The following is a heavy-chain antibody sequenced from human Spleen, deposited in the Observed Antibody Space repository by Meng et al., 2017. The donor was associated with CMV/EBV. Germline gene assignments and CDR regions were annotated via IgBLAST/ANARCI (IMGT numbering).Heavy chain of an antibody. V-gene: IGHV1-2*02. CDR3: ARDTQAVHYYDMDV. CDR2: INPNSGGT. D-gene: IGHD2-15*01. Sequence: ASVKVSCKASGGTFSSDAISWVRQAPGQGLEWMGWINPNSGGTNYAQNFQGRVTMTRDTSISTAYMELSRLRSDDTAMYYCARDTQAVHYYDMDVWGQGTTVTVSS. CDR1: GGTFSSDA. J-gene: IGHJ6*02.